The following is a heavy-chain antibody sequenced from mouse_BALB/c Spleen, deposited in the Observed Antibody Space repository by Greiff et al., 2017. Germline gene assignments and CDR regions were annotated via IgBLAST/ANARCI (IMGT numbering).Heavy chain of an antibody. D-gene: IGHD1-1*01. CDR1: GFSLTSYG. CDR3: AKNYYGSSPYAMDY. V-gene: IGHV2-5-1*01. CDR2: IWRGGST. Sequence: VKLQESGPSLVQPSQSLSITCTVSGFSLTSYGVHWVRQSPGKGLEWLGVIWRGGSTDYNAAFMSRLSITKDNSKSQVFFKMNSLQADDTAIYYCAKNYYGSSPYAMDYWGQGTSVTVSS. J-gene: IGHJ4*01.